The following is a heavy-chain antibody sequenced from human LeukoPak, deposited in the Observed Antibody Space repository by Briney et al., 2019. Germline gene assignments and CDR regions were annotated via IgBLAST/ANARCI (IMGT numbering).Heavy chain of an antibody. V-gene: IGHV4-34*01. J-gene: IGHJ5*02. D-gene: IGHD6-19*01. CDR3: ARLRGATVAHNWFDL. CDR1: GVSFSGYY. Sequence: ASETLSLTCAVYGVSFSGYYGTWVRQPPGKGREWVGEMNHSGSANYNPSLKSRVTISVDTSKNQCSLRLSSVTAADTAVYYCARLRGATVAHNWFDLWGQGTLVTVSS. CDR2: MNHSGSA.